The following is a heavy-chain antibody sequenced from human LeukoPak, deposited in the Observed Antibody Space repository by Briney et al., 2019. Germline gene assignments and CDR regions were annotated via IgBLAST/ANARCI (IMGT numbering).Heavy chain of an antibody. CDR3: AKDRRYSYGSGFDY. Sequence: GGSLRLSCAASGFTFNTYTMNWVRQAPGKGLEWVSSITASSTAIYSADSVKGRFTISRGNSKNTLYLQMNSLRAEDTAVYYCAKDRRYSYGSGFDYWGQGTLVTVSS. CDR1: GFTFNTYT. D-gene: IGHD5-18*01. J-gene: IGHJ4*02. V-gene: IGHV3-21*04. CDR2: ITASSTAI.